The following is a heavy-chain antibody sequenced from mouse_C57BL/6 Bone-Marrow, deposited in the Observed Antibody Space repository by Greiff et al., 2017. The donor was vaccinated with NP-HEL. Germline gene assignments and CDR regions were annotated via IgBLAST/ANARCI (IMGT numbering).Heavy chain of an antibody. J-gene: IGHJ1*03. Sequence: EVQLQESVAELVRPGASVKLSCTASGFNIKNTYMHWVKQRPEQGLEWIGRIDPANGNNKYAPKFQGKATITADTSSNTAYLQLSSLTSEDTAIYYCALYGNYHYWYFDVWGTGTTVTVSS. D-gene: IGHD2-1*01. CDR1: GFNIKNTY. CDR2: IDPANGNN. CDR3: ALYGNYHYWYFDV. V-gene: IGHV14-3*01.